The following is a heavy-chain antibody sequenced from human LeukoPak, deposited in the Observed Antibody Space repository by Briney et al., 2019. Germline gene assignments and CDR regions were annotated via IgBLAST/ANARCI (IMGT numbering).Heavy chain of an antibody. V-gene: IGHV4-34*01. CDR2: INHSGRT. Sequence: SETLSLTCTVYGGSFSGYYWNWIRQPPGKGLEWIGEINHSGRTNYNPSLKSRVTISVDTSKKQFSLKLSSVTAADTAVYYCARGVDYYGVWGQGTLVTVSS. J-gene: IGHJ4*02. D-gene: IGHD3-10*01. CDR3: ARGVDYYGV. CDR1: GGSFSGYY.